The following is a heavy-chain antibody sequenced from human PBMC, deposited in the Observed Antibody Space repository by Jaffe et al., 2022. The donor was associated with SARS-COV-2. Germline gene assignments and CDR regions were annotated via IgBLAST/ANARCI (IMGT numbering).Heavy chain of an antibody. CDR3: GRLSGGSLTLDY. CDR2: ISYDGSNK. CDR1: GFTFSSYA. V-gene: IGHV3-30-3*01. Sequence: QVQLVESGGGVVQPGRSLRLSCAASGFTFSSYAMHWVRQAPGKGLEWVAVISYDGSNKYYADSVKGRFTISRDNSKNTLYLQMNSLRAEDTAVYYCGRLSGGSLTLDYWGQGTLVTVSS. J-gene: IGHJ4*02. D-gene: IGHD2-15*01.